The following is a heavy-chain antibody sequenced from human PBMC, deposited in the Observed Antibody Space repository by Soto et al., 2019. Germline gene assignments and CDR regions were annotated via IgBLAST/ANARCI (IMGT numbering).Heavy chain of an antibody. CDR2: IIPIFGTA. CDR3: ASHLPKYSYGYGRVYYCGMDV. V-gene: IGHV1-69*06. D-gene: IGHD5-18*01. J-gene: IGHJ6*02. Sequence: QVQLVQSGAEVKKHGSSVKVSCKASGGTFSSYAISWVRQAPGQGLEWMGGIIPIFGTANYAQKLQGRVTITADKSTSTAYMELSSLRSEDTAVYYCASHLPKYSYGYGRVYYCGMDVWGQGTTVTVSS. CDR1: GGTFSSYA.